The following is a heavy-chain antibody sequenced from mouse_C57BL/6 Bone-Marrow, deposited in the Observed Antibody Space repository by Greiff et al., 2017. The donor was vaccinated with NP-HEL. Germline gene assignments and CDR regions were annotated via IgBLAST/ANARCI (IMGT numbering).Heavy chain of an antibody. CDR3: ARRAPHYYGRSFDA. Sequence: QVTLKVCGPGILQSSQTLSLTCSFSGFSLSTSGMGVSWIRQPSGKGLEWLAHIYWDDDKRYNPSLKSRLTISKDTSRNQVFLKITSVDTADTATYYCARRAPHYYGRSFDAWGTGTTVTVSS. D-gene: IGHD1-2*01. V-gene: IGHV8-12*01. J-gene: IGHJ1*03. CDR2: IYWDDDK. CDR1: GFSLSTSGMG.